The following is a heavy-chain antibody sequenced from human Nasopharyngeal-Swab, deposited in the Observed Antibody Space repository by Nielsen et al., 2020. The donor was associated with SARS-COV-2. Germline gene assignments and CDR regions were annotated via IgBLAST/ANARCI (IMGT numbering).Heavy chain of an antibody. CDR3: AKDYGLYCSSTSCPDDAFDI. V-gene: IGHV3-23*01. Sequence: GESLKISCAASGFTFSSYAMSWVRQAPGKGLEWVSAISGSGGSTYYADSVKGRFTISRDNSKNTLYLQMNSLRAEDTAVYYCAKDYGLYCSSTSCPDDAFDIRGQGTMVTVSS. CDR1: GFTFSSYA. CDR2: ISGSGGST. J-gene: IGHJ3*02. D-gene: IGHD2-2*01.